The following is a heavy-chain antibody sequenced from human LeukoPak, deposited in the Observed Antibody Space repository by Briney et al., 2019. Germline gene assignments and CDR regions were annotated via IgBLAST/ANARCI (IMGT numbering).Heavy chain of an antibody. V-gene: IGHV1-18*01. D-gene: IGHD1-26*01. CDR2: ISAYNGNT. Sequence: ASVKVSCKASGYTFTSYGISWVRQAPGQGLEWMGWISAYNGNTNYAQKLQGRVTMTTDTSTSTAYMELRSLRSEDTAVYYCARRGSSYYYYYGMDVWGQGTTVTVSS. CDR3: ARRGSSYYYYYGMDV. CDR1: GYTFTSYG. J-gene: IGHJ6*02.